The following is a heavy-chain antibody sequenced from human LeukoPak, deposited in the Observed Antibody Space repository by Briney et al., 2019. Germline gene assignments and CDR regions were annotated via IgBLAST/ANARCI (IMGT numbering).Heavy chain of an antibody. Sequence: PGGSLRLSCAASGFTFRSYWMSWVRQAPGKGLEWVSYIRSGGTNTDYTGSVKGRFTISRDNAKNSLYLQMNSLRAEDTAVYYCARMNYVSSGWGAPFDYWGQGTLVTVSS. CDR3: ARMNYVSSGWGAPFDY. CDR1: GFTFRSYW. J-gene: IGHJ4*02. D-gene: IGHD1-7*01. CDR2: IRSGGTNT. V-gene: IGHV3-48*04.